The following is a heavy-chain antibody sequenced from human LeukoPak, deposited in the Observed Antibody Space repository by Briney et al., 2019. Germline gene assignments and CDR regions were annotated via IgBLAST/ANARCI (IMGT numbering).Heavy chain of an antibody. J-gene: IGHJ5*02. CDR3: ARLILRGGFDP. Sequence: PSETLSLTCAVYGGSFSGYYWSWIRQPPGKGLEWIGEINHSGSTNYNPSLKSRVTISVDTSKNQFSLKLSSVTAADTAVYYCARLILRGGFDPWGQGTLVTVSS. CDR1: GGSFSGYY. V-gene: IGHV4-34*01. D-gene: IGHD3-10*01. CDR2: INHSGST.